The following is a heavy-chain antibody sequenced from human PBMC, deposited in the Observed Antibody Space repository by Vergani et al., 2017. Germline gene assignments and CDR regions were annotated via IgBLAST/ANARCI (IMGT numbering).Heavy chain of an antibody. D-gene: IGHD1-26*01. CDR1: GFTFNKFA. CDR3: AKDVYSGSFGDFDY. V-gene: IGHV3-23*01. J-gene: IGHJ4*01. Sequence: QLLQPGGKWVQPGGSLRLSCAASGFTFNKFAMNWVRQAPGKGLEWVSTISGSGDRTYYADSVKGRFTISRDNSKNTVNLQMDSLRVEGTAVYYCAKDVYSGSFGDFDYWGQGNLGTVSS. CDR2: ISGSGDRT.